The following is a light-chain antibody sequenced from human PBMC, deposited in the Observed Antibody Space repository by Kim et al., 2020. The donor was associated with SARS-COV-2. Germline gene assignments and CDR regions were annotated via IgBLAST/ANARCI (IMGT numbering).Light chain of an antibody. V-gene: IGKV1-5*03. CDR2: KAS. CDR1: QSISSW. CDR3: QHYNSYPLT. J-gene: IGKJ1*01. Sequence: ESVGNSSTITCRGNQSISSWLAWHQQKPGKAPKALIYKASGLEGGVPSRFSGHGSGTEFTLTISSLQPEDFATYYCQHYNSYPLTFGQGTKVEIK.